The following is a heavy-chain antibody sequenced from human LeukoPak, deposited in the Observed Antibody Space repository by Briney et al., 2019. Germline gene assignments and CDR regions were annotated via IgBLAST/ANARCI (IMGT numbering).Heavy chain of an antibody. D-gene: IGHD5-18*01. CDR1: GFTFSSYW. CDR3: AREADTAMVGDAFDI. J-gene: IGHJ3*02. V-gene: IGHV3-7*01. Sequence: PGGSLRLSCAASGFTFSSYWMSWVRQAPGKELEWVANIKQDGSEKYYVDSVKGRFTISRDNAKNSLYLQMNSLRAEDTAVYYCAREADTAMVGDAFDIWGQGTMVTVSS. CDR2: IKQDGSEK.